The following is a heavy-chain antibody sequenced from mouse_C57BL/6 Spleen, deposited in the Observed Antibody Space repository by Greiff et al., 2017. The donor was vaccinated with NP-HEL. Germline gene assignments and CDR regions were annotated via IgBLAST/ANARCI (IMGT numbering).Heavy chain of an antibody. Sequence: QVQLQQPGAELVRPGSSVKLSCKASGYTFTSYWMHWVKQRPIQGLEWIGNIDPSDSETHYNQKFKDKATLTVDKSSSTAYMQLSSLTSEDSAVYYCARRYYGSSSGFDDWGQGTTLTVSS. CDR1: GYTFTSYW. V-gene: IGHV1-52*01. J-gene: IGHJ2*01. D-gene: IGHD1-1*01. CDR2: IDPSDSET. CDR3: ARRYYGSSSGFDD.